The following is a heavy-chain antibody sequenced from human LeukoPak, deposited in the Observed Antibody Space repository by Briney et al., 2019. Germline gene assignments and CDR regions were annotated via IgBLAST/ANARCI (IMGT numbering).Heavy chain of an antibody. V-gene: IGHV4-59*01. CDR1: GGSISSYY. J-gene: IGHJ3*02. Sequence: SETLSLTCTVSGGSISSYYWSWIRQPPGKGLEWIGYIYYSGSTNYNPSLKSRVTISVDTSKNQFSLKLSSVTAADTAVYYCARVSEGAFDIWGQGTMVTVSS. CDR2: IYYSGST. CDR3: ARVSEGAFDI.